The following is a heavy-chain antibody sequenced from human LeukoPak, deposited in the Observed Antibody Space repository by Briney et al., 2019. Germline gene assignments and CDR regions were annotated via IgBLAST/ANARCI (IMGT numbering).Heavy chain of an antibody. J-gene: IGHJ6*03. D-gene: IGHD6-13*01. CDR3: ARDSSSWYDGDYYYYMDV. Sequence: GGSLRLSCAASGFTFSTYSLNWVRQAPGKGLEWVSSIISSSSYIYYADSVKGRFTISRDNAKNSLYLQMSSLRAEDTAIYYCARDSSSWYDGDYYYYMDVWGKGTTVAVSS. CDR1: GFTFSTYS. CDR2: IISSSSYI. V-gene: IGHV3-21*01.